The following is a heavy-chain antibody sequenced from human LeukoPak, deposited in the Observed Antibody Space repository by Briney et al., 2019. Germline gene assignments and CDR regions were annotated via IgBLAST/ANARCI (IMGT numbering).Heavy chain of an antibody. J-gene: IGHJ4*02. CDR1: GFTFSSYW. D-gene: IGHD3-22*01. V-gene: IGHV3-23*01. Sequence: GGSLRLSCAASGFTFSSYWMSWVRQAPGKGLEWVSAISGSGGSTYYADSVKGRFTISRDNSKNTLYLQMNSLRAEDTAVYYCAKDPTYYYDSSGYYYGGYFDYWGQGTLVTVSS. CDR2: ISGSGGST. CDR3: AKDPTYYYDSSGYYYGGYFDY.